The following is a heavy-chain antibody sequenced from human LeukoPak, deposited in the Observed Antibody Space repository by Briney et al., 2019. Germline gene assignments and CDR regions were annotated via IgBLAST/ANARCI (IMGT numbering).Heavy chain of an antibody. J-gene: IGHJ4*02. CDR1: GGTFSSYA. CDR2: IIPIFGTA. D-gene: IGHD2-2*01. Sequence: SVKVSCKASGGTFSSYAMSWVRQAPGQGLEWMGGIIPIFGTANYAQKFQGRVTITADESTSTAYMELSSLRSEDTAVYYCASGLYRYCSSTSCYFDYWGQGTLVTVSS. V-gene: IGHV1-69*01. CDR3: ASGLYRYCSSTSCYFDY.